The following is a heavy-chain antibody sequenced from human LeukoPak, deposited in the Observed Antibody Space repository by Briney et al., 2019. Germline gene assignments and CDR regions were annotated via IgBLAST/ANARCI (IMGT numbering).Heavy chain of an antibody. CDR2: VYYSGSI. J-gene: IGHJ5*02. D-gene: IGHD3-22*01. V-gene: IGHV4-30-4*08. CDR3: ASRTYYYDSSGPFNWSDP. CDR1: GGSISSGDYY. Sequence: SVTLSLTYTVSGGSISSGDYYWSWIRRPPGKGLEWIGYVYYSGSIYYNSSLKSRVTISLDTSKNQFSLKLSSVTAADTAVYYCASRTYYYDSSGPFNWSDPWGQGTLVTVSS.